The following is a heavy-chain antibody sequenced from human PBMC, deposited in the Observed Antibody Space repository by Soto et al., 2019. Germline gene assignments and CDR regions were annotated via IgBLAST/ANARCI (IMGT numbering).Heavy chain of an antibody. CDR1: GYTFTSYG. Sequence: ASVKVSCKASGYTFTSYGMHWVRQAPGQGLEWMGWINAVNGNTHYSQKLQGRVTMTRDTSASTAYMELRSLRSEDTAVYYCATRPYCSSTSSYHYWGQGTLVTVS. CDR2: INAVNGNT. D-gene: IGHD2-2*01. CDR3: ATRPYCSSTSSYHY. J-gene: IGHJ4*02. V-gene: IGHV1-3*01.